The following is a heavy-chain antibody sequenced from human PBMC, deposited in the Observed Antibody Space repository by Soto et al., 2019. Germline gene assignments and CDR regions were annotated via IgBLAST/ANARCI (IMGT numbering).Heavy chain of an antibody. CDR1: GYTFSSYG. CDR3: ARDRRDYVWASYRSYFDY. V-gene: IGHV1-18*01. D-gene: IGHD3-16*02. CDR2: ISGYNGYT. J-gene: IGHJ4*02. Sequence: ASVKVSCKASGYTFSSYGITWVRQAPGQGLEWMGWISGYNGYTNYAQKFQDRVTVTTDTSTTTAYLKLRSLTSDDTAVYYCARDRRDYVWASYRSYFDYWGQGTQVTVSS.